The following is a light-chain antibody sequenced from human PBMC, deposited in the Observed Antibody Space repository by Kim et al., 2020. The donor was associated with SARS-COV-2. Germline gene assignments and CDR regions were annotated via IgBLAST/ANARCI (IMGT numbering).Light chain of an antibody. Sequence: PGERATLSCTASQSIGTDLAWYQQKPGQAPMLLIYHAFTRATGIPARISGRGSGPEFTLTISSLQSEAFAVYYCQQYNDWPLTFVGGTKLEI. J-gene: IGKJ4*01. CDR2: HAF. CDR3: QQYNDWPLT. V-gene: IGKV3D-15*01. CDR1: QSIGTD.